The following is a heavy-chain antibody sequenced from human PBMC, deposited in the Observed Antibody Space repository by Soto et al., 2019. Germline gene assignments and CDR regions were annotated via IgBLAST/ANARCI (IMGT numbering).Heavy chain of an antibody. CDR2: IGTAGDT. D-gene: IGHD4-4*01. J-gene: IGHJ6*03. V-gene: IGHV3-13*01. CDR1: GFTFSSYD. CDR3: ARGRVTAHYYYYMDV. Sequence: EVQLVESGGGLVQPGGSLRLSCAASGFTFSSYDMHWVRQATGKGLEWVSAIGTAGDTYYPGSVKGRFTISRENAKNSLDLQMNSLRAGDTAVYYCARGRVTAHYYYYMDVWGKGTTVTVSS.